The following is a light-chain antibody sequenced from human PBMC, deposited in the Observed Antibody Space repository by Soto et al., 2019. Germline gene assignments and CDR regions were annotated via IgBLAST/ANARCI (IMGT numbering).Light chain of an antibody. CDR2: GAS. J-gene: IGKJ1*01. CDR3: QQYGSSPGT. Sequence: EIVLTQSPGTLSLSPGERATLSCRASQSVSSSYLAWYQQKPGQAPSLLIYGASSRATGIPDRFSGSGSGTDFTLSISRLEPEDCGVYYCQQYGSSPGTFGQGTKVEIK. V-gene: IGKV3-20*01. CDR1: QSVSSSY.